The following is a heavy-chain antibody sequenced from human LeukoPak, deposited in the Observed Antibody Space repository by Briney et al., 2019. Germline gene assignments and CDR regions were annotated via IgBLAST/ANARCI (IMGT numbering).Heavy chain of an antibody. CDR3: ARGREVATVTTSLGDY. D-gene: IGHD4-17*01. CDR2: INPNSGGT. J-gene: IGHJ4*02. CDR1: GYTFTGYY. V-gene: IGHV1-2*02. Sequence: EASVKVSCKASGYTFTGYYMHWVRQAPGQGLEWMGWINPNSGGTNYAQNFQGRVTMTRDTSISTAYMELSRLSSDDTALYYCARGREVATVTTSLGDYWGQGTLVTVSS.